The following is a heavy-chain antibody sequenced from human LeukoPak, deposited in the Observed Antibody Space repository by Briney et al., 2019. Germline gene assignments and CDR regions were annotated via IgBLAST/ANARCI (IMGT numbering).Heavy chain of an antibody. CDR2: IYYSGST. Sequence: SETLSLTCTVSGGSISSGGYYWSWIRQHPGKGLEWIGYIYYSGSTYYNPSLKSRVTISVDTSKNQFSLKLSSVTAADTAVYYCATHRSGEGHYYFDYWGQGALVTVSS. CDR3: ATHRSGEGHYYFDY. D-gene: IGHD2-15*01. CDR1: GGSISSGGYY. J-gene: IGHJ4*02. V-gene: IGHV4-31*03.